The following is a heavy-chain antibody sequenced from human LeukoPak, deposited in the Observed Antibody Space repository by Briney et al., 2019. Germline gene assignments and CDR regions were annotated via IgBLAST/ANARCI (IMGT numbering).Heavy chain of an antibody. D-gene: IGHD3-3*01. Sequence: GSLRLSCAASRFTFSNAWMNWVRQAPGKGLEWVSYISSSGSTIYYADSVKGRFTISRDNAKNSLYLQMNSLRAEDTAVYYCARGRFLNRPFDPWGQGTLVTVSS. CDR3: ARGRFLNRPFDP. CDR1: RFTFSNAW. V-gene: IGHV3-48*04. J-gene: IGHJ5*02. CDR2: ISSSGSTI.